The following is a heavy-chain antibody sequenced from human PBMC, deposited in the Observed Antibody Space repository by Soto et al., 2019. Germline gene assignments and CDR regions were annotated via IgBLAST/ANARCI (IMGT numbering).Heavy chain of an antibody. CDR1: GFIFENFG. J-gene: IGHJ5*02. Sequence: VGSLRLSGAASGFIFENFGMSWARQARGKGLEWISSISGSGFKKYYADSVKGRFTISRDNSKSTVYLELNNLSAEDTAVYHCAKNQGVELVPLATVDWFDPWGQGSVVTVSS. CDR2: ISGSGFKK. CDR3: AKNQGVELVPLATVDWFDP. D-gene: IGHD1-26*01. V-gene: IGHV3-23*01.